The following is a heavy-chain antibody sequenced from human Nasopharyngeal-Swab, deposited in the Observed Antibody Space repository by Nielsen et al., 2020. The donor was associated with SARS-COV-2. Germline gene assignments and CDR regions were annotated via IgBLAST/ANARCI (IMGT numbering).Heavy chain of an antibody. CDR2: ISYDGSNK. CDR3: AKDITGYSSGWFYYYYYMDG. Sequence: GGSLRLSCAASGFTFSSYGMHWVRQAPGKGLEWVAVISYDGSNKYYADSVKGRFTISRDNSKKTLYLQMNSLRAEDTAVYYCAKDITGYSSGWFYYYYYMDGWGKGTTVTVSS. D-gene: IGHD6-19*01. V-gene: IGHV3-30*18. J-gene: IGHJ6*03. CDR1: GFTFSSYG.